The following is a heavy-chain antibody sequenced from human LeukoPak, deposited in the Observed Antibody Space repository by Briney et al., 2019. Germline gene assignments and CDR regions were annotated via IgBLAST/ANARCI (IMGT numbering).Heavy chain of an antibody. Sequence: VASVKVSCKASGYTFTGYYMHWVRQAPGQGLEWMGWINPNSGGTNYAQKLQGRVTMTTDTSTSTAYMELRSLRSDDTAVYYCARLGLVAVAGTPYYYYYMDVWGKGTTVTVSS. V-gene: IGHV1-2*02. CDR2: INPNSGGT. D-gene: IGHD6-19*01. J-gene: IGHJ6*03. CDR1: GYTFTGYY. CDR3: ARLGLVAVAGTPYYYYYMDV.